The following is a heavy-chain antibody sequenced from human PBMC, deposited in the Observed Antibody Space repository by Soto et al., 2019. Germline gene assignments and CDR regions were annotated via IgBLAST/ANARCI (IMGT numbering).Heavy chain of an antibody. CDR1: GFTFSSYS. D-gene: IGHD3-3*01. V-gene: IGHV3-48*02. CDR3: ARDHATIFGVAYYGMDV. Sequence: GSLRLSCAASGFTFSSYSMNWVRQAPGKGLEWVSYISSSSSTIYYADSVKGRFTISRDNAKNSLYLQMNSLRDEDTAVYYCARDHATIFGVAYYGMDVWGQGTTVTVSS. CDR2: ISSSSSTI. J-gene: IGHJ6*02.